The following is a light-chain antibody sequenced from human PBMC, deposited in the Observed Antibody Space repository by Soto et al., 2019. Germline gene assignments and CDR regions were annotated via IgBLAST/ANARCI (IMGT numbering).Light chain of an antibody. CDR2: EVN. CDR3: SSYAGINNLGV. Sequence: QSALTQPPSASGSPGQSVTISCTGTSSDVGGYTYVSWYQQHPGKAPKLMIFEVNKRPSGVPDRFSGSKSGDTASLTVSGLQAEYEADYYCSSYAGINNLGVFGAGTKLTVL. J-gene: IGLJ1*01. V-gene: IGLV2-8*01. CDR1: SSDVGGYTY.